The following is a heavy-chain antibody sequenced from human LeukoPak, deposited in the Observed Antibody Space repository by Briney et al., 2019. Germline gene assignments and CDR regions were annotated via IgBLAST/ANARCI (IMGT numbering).Heavy chain of an antibody. CDR3: ARANHDYYDSETEGYYFDY. CDR1: GGSISSYY. V-gene: IGHV4-59*08. CDR2: IYYSGST. Sequence: SETLSLTCTASGGSISSYYWSWIRQPPGKGLEWIGYIYYSGSTNYNPSLKSRVTISVDTSKNQFSLKLSSVTAADTAVYYCARANHDYYDSETEGYYFDYWGQGTLVTVSS. D-gene: IGHD3-22*01. J-gene: IGHJ4*02.